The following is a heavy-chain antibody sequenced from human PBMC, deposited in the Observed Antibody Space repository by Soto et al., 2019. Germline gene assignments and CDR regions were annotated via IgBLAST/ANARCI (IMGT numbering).Heavy chain of an antibody. J-gene: IGHJ4*02. Sequence: EVKLVESGGALVQPGGSLRLSCTASGFDFSGSEMNWFRQAAGKGLEWVAYITGSGGVTFHADSVKGRFSISRDNAKNSLFLDMSGLTADDTGVYYCAKVAPFILGSPFWGQGTLVTVSS. CDR3: AKVAPFILGSPF. V-gene: IGHV3-48*03. D-gene: IGHD2-21*01. CDR1: GFDFSGSE. CDR2: ITGSGGVT.